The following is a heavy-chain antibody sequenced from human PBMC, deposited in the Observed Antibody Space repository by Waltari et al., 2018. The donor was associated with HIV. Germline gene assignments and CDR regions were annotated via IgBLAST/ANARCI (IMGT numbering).Heavy chain of an antibody. D-gene: IGHD6-19*01. Sequence: EVQLVESGGGLVQPGGSLRLSCAASGFTFSSYWMSWVRQAPGKGLEWVANIKQDGSEKDYVDSVKGRFTISRDNVKKLLYLQMNSLRADDTAVYYCVVLKWLSPVDIWGQGTMVIVSA. V-gene: IGHV3-7*01. J-gene: IGHJ3*02. CDR3: VVLKWLSPVDI. CDR1: GFTFSSYW. CDR2: IKQDGSEK.